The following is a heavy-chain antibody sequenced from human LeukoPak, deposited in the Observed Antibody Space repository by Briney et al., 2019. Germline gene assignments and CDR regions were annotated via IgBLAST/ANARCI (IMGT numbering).Heavy chain of an antibody. CDR3: ARHGYYYGSGSYSFDY. CDR2: IYYSGST. V-gene: IGHV4-39*01. J-gene: IGHJ4*02. Sequence: PPETLSLTCTVSGGSISSSSYYWGWIRQSPGKGLEWIGSIYYSGSTYYNPSLKSRVTVSVDTSKNQFSLKLSSVTAADTAVYYCARHGYYYGSGSYSFDYWGQGTLVTVSS. CDR1: GGSISSSSYY. D-gene: IGHD3-10*01.